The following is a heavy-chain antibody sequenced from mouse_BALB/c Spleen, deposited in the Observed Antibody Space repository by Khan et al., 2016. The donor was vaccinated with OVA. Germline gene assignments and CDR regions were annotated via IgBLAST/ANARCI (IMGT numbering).Heavy chain of an antibody. V-gene: IGHV5-6*01. CDR3: ADHLTGSFAY. CDR1: GFTFSSYS. CDR2: ISSGGDYT. D-gene: IGHD4-1*01. Sequence: EVQVVESGGDLVKPGGSLKLSCAASGFTFSSYSMSWVRQTPDKRLEWVASISSGGDYTYYPDSVQGRFTISRDNAKNTLHLQMSDLKSEDTAMYYCADHLTGSFAYWGQGTLVTVSA. J-gene: IGHJ3*01.